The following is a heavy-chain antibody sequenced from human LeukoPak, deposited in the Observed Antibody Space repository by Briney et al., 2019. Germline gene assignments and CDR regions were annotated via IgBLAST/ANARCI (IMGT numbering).Heavy chain of an antibody. CDR2: ISSSSNYI. CDR1: GFTFSSYT. CDR3: AREGSSGSYRRYYFDY. D-gene: IGHD1-26*01. J-gene: IGHJ4*02. V-gene: IGHV3-21*01. Sequence: GGSLRLSCAASGFTFSSYTMNWVRQAPGKGLEWVASISSSSNYIYYVDSVKGRFTISRDNAKNSLYLQMNSLRAEDTAVYYCAREGSSGSYRRYYFDYWGQGTLVTVSS.